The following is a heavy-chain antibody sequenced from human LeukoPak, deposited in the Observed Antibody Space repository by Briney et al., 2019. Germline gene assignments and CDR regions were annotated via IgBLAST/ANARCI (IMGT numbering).Heavy chain of an antibody. CDR3: AKFKAVGASFPAPFDY. J-gene: IGHJ4*02. CDR2: ISGSGGST. Sequence: PGGSLRLSCAASGFTFSSSAMSWVRQAPGKGLEWVSAISGSGGSTYYADSVKGRFTISRDNSKNTLYLQMNSLRAEDTAVYYCAKFKAVGASFPAPFDYWGQGTLVTVSS. V-gene: IGHV3-23*01. D-gene: IGHD1-26*01. CDR1: GFTFSSSA.